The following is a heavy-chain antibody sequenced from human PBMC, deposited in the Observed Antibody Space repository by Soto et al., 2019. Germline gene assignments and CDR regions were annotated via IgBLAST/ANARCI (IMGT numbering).Heavy chain of an antibody. D-gene: IGHD1-1*01. J-gene: IGHJ3*01. CDR1: GLTISGQKY. CDR3: ATWHEREHAYDV. CDR2: LYDVDGS. V-gene: IGHV3-53*01. Sequence: DVQLVESGGGLIQPGESLRLSCAAFGLTISGQKYVAWVRQAPGKGLEWVSGLYDVDGSFYADSVRGRFTTSSDSSKTTVYLQMNDLRPDDTAVYYCATWHEREHAYDVWGQGTTVTVSS.